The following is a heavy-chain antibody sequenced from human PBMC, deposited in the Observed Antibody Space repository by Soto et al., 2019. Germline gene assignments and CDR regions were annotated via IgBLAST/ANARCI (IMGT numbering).Heavy chain of an antibody. J-gene: IGHJ6*02. CDR2: IYPGDSDT. CDR3: ARLSRDFYYYYGMDV. CDR1: YW. Sequence: YWIGWVRQMPGKGLEWMGIIYPGDSDTRYSPSFQGQVTISADKSISTAYLQWSSLKASDTAMYYCARLSRDFYYYYGMDVWGQGTTVTVSS. V-gene: IGHV5-51*01.